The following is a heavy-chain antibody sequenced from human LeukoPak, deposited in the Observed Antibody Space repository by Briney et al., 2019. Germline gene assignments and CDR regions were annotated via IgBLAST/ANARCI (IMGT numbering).Heavy chain of an antibody. Sequence: GGSLRLSCAASGFTFSSYAMSWVRQAPGKGLEWVSAISGSGGSTYYADSVKGRFIISRDNSKNTLYLQMNSLRAEDTAVYYCATPPPTYYDILTGSIFDYWGQGTLVTVSS. CDR3: ATPPPTYYDILTGSIFDY. CDR2: ISGSGGST. D-gene: IGHD3-9*01. V-gene: IGHV3-23*01. J-gene: IGHJ4*02. CDR1: GFTFSSYA.